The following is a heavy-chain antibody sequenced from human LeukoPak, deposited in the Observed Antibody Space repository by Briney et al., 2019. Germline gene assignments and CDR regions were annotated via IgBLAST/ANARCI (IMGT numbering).Heavy chain of an antibody. CDR3: ARDPPHGMDV. CDR1: GFTFANYN. J-gene: IGHJ6*02. CDR2: ISSTSSTI. Sequence: GGSLRLSCAASGFTFANYNFDWVRQAPGKGLEWVSYISSTSSTIYYADSMKGRFTISRDNAKNSLYLQMNSLRAEDTAVYYCARDPPHGMDVWGQGTTVTVSS. V-gene: IGHV3-48*01.